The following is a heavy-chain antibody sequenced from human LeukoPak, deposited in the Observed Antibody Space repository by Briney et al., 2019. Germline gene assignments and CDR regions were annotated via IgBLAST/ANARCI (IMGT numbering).Heavy chain of an antibody. CDR1: GYTFTGYY. D-gene: IGHD3-9*01. CDR3: ARVHPVLRYFDWTA. V-gene: IGHV1-2*02. CDR2: INPNSGGT. Sequence: ASVKVSCKASGYTFTGYYMHWVRQAPGQGLERMGWINPNSGGTNYAQKFQGRVTMTRDTSISTAYMELSRLRSDDTAVYYCARVHPVLRYFDWTAWGQGTLVTVSS. J-gene: IGHJ5*02.